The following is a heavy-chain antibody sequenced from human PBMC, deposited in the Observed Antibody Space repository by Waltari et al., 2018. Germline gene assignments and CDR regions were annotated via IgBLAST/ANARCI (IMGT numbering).Heavy chain of an antibody. J-gene: IGHJ5*02. CDR3: ARHWKKSGYRFDP. CDR1: VGSISSSRYY. V-gene: IGHV4-39*01. CDR2: IYYSGST. D-gene: IGHD5-12*01. Sequence: QLQLQESGPGLVKPSETLSLTCTVSVGSISSSRYYWGWIRQSPGKGLEWIGSIYYSGSTYYNPTLKSRVTISGDTSKNQFSLKLSSVTAADTAVYYCARHWKKSGYRFDPWGQGTLVTVSS.